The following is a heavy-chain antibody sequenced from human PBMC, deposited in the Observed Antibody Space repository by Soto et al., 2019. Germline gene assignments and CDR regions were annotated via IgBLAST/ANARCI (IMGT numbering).Heavy chain of an antibody. Sequence: PSETLSLTCTVSGGSIRSYYWSWIRQPPGKGLEWIGYIYYSGSTNYNPSLKSRVTISVDTSKNQFSLKLSSVTAADTAVYYCARDPVPWGQGTLVTVSS. V-gene: IGHV4-59*12. CDR1: GGSIRSYY. CDR3: ARDPVP. CDR2: IYYSGST. J-gene: IGHJ5*02.